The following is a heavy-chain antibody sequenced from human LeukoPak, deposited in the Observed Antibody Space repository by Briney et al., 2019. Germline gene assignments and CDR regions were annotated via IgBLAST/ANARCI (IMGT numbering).Heavy chain of an antibody. CDR2: VSYSGSA. D-gene: IGHD3-10*01. CDR3: ASSPRGTEYFHY. J-gene: IGHJ1*01. Sequence: SETLSLTCTVSGDSVSSYYWSWIRQPPGRGLEWIGYVSYSGSANYNPSLRGRVTISIDTSKNQFSLKLSSVTAADTAVYYCASSPRGTEYFHYWGQGTLVTVSS. V-gene: IGHV4-59*08. CDR1: GDSVSSYY.